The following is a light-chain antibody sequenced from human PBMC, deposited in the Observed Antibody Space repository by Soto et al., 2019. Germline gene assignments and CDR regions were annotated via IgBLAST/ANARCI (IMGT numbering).Light chain of an antibody. J-gene: IGLJ1*01. CDR2: EVN. CDR1: SXDIGNYNY. V-gene: IGLV2-14*01. Sequence: QSVLTQPASVSGSPGQSITISCTGTSXDIGNYNYVSWYQQHPGKVPKLMIYEVNNRPSGVSNRFSGSKSGNTASLTISGLEAEDEADYYCSSYTSSTTLVFATGTKFTVL. CDR3: SSYTSSTTLV.